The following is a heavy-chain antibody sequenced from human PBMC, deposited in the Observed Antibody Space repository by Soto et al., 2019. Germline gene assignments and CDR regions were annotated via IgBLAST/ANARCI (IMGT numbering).Heavy chain of an antibody. CDR3: ARESDIVVVVAARSESNFDY. D-gene: IGHD2-15*01. V-gene: IGHV3-33*01. Sequence: GGSLRLSCAASGFTFSSYGMHWVRQAPGKGLEWVAVIWYDGSNKYYADSVKGRFTISRDNSKNTLYLQMNCLRAEDTAVYYCARESDIVVVVAARSESNFDYWGQGTLVTVSS. CDR1: GFTFSSYG. CDR2: IWYDGSNK. J-gene: IGHJ4*02.